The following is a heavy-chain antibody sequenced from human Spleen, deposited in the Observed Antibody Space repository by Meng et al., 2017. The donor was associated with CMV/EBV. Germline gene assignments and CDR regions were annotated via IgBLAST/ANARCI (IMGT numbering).Heavy chain of an antibody. V-gene: IGHV4-34*01. D-gene: IGHD3-22*01. CDR3: ARGGFDSSGYSYIDY. J-gene: IGHJ4*02. CDR2: IHHSGST. CDR1: GLSVRNNY. Sequence: GSLRLSCAASGLSVRNNYMNWIRQPPGKGLEWIGEIHHSGSTNYNPSLKSRVTISVDTSKNQFSLKLSSVTAADTAMYYCARGGFDSSGYSYIDYWGQGTLVTVSS.